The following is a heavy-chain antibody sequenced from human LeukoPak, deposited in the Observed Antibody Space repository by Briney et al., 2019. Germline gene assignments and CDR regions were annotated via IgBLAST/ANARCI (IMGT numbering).Heavy chain of an antibody. D-gene: IGHD2-21*01. CDR3: ARDARDWDAFDI. Sequence: SQTLSLTCTVSGGSISSGGYYWSWIRQHPGKGLEWIGYIYYSGSTYYNPSLKSRVTISVDTSKNQFSLKLSSVTAADTAVYYRARDARDWDAFDIWGQGTMVTVSS. CDR2: IYYSGST. V-gene: IGHV4-31*03. J-gene: IGHJ3*02. CDR1: GGSISSGGYY.